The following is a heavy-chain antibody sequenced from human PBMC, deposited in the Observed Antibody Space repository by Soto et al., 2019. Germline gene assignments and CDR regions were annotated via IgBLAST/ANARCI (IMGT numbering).Heavy chain of an antibody. D-gene: IGHD2-2*01. CDR2: ISYDGSNK. CDR1: GFTFSSYG. Sequence: PGESLKISCAASGFTFSSYGMHWVRQAPGKGLEWVAVISYDGSNKYYADSVKGRFTISRDNSKNTLYLQMNSLRAEDTAVYYCAKDPKVVVPAAMGYYFDYWGQGTLVTVSS. CDR3: AKDPKVVVPAAMGYYFDY. J-gene: IGHJ4*02. V-gene: IGHV3-30*18.